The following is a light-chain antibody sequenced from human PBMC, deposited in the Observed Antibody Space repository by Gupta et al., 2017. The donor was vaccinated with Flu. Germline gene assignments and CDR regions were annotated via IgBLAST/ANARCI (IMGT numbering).Light chain of an antibody. Sequence: TSSDVGGYKYVSWYQQHPGKAPKLMIYDVSKRPSGVPDRFSGSKSGNTASLTISGLQADDEADYYCCSYAGSNTGVFGGGTKLTVL. CDR3: CSYAGSNTGV. V-gene: IGLV2-11*01. J-gene: IGLJ2*01. CDR1: SSDVGGYKY. CDR2: DVS.